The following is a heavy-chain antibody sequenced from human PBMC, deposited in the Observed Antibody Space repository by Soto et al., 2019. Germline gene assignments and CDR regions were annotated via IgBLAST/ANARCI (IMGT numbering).Heavy chain of an antibody. CDR1: GGSISSYY. J-gene: IGHJ5*02. Sequence: SETLSLTCTVSGGSISSYYWSWIRQPPGKGLEWIGYIYYSGSTNYNPSLKSRVTISVDTSKNQFSLKLSSVTAADTAVYYCARDGGYSYGYHWFDPWGQGTLVTVSS. D-gene: IGHD5-18*01. CDR2: IYYSGST. CDR3: ARDGGYSYGYHWFDP. V-gene: IGHV4-59*01.